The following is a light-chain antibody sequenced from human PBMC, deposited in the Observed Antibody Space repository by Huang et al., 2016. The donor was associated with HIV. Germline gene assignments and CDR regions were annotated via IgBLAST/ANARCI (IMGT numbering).Light chain of an antibody. CDR1: QSVSSSY. CDR2: GAS. V-gene: IGKV3-20*01. Sequence: EIVLTQSPGTLFLSPGERATLSCRASQSVSSSYLAWYQQNPGQAPRLVIHGASSRATGIPDRFSGRGSGTDFTLTISRLEPEDFAVYYCQQYGTSPQTFGQGTKVEIK. J-gene: IGKJ1*01. CDR3: QQYGTSPQT.